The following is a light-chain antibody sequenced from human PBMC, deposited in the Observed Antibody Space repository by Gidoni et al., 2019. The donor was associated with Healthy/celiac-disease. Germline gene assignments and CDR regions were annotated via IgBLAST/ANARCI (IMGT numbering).Light chain of an antibody. CDR1: QCISSY. Sequence: AIRMTQSPFSLSASVEDRVTITCWASQCISSYLAWYQQKPAKAPKLFIYYASSLQSGLPSRFSGSGSGTDYTLTISSLQSEDFATYYCQQYYSTPPTFGQGTKVEIK. V-gene: IGKV1D-43*01. CDR2: YAS. CDR3: QQYYSTPPT. J-gene: IGKJ1*01.